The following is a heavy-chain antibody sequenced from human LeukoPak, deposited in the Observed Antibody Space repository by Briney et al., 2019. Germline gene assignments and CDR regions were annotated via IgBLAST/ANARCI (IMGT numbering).Heavy chain of an antibody. V-gene: IGHV3-21*01. D-gene: IGHD3-3*01. CDR3: AGFTFWSGSHYMDV. J-gene: IGHJ6*03. CDR2: ISSSSSYI. CDR1: GFSFSSYS. Sequence: GGSLRLSCAASGFSFSSYSMKWVRQAPGKGLEWVSSISSSSSYIDYVDSVKGRFTISRDNAKNSLYLQMNSLRAEDTAVYYCAGFTFWSGSHYMDVWGKGTTVTVSS.